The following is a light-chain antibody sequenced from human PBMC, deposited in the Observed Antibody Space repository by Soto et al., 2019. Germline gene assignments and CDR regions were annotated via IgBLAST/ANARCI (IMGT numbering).Light chain of an antibody. CDR1: SGSIASNY. V-gene: IGLV6-57*04. J-gene: IGLJ2*01. CDR2: EDN. Sequence: NFMLTQPHSVSESPGKTVTISCTRSSGSIASNYVQWYQQRPGSAPTTVIYEDNQRPSGVPVRFSGSIDSSSNSASLTISGLKTEDEAEYYCQSYDSSHPVVFGGGTKLTVL. CDR3: QSYDSSHPVV.